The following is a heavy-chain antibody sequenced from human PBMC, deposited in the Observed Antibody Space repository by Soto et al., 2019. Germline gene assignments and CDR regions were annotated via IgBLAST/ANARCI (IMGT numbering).Heavy chain of an antibody. CDR3: ARHASRILYYFDR. CDR1: GGSVNNYY. V-gene: IGHV4-59*08. D-gene: IGHD2-2*02. CDR2: IYFSGSA. Sequence: QVQLQESGPRLVKPSETLSLTCTVSGGSVNNYYWSWIRQSPGKGLEWIGYIYFSGSANYNPSLKSRVAMSVDTSTNQFSLRLDAVTAADTAVYYCARHASRILYYFDRWGQGTLVTVSS. J-gene: IGHJ4*02.